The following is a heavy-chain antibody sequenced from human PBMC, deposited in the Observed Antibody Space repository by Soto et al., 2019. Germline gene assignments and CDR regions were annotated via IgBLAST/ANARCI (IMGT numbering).Heavy chain of an antibody. CDR2: IYYTGST. Sequence: QVQLQESGPGLVKPSETLSLTCTVAGGSISNSYWSWIRQPPGKGPQWIGNIYYTGSTNYKPSLKSRVTLSVDTSKNHIALSLSSLTAANTALDYCATTPRIFYGFYVWGQGTTVAVAS. J-gene: IGHJ6*02. D-gene: IGHD2-15*01. V-gene: IGHV4-59*01. CDR1: GGSISNSY. CDR3: ATTPRIFYGFYV.